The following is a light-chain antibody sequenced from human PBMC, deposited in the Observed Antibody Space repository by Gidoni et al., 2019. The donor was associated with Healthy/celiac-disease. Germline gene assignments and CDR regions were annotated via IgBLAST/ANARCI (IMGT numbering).Light chain of an antibody. CDR3: QQSYSTPRT. J-gene: IGKJ2*01. Sequence: DSQMTQSPSSLSASVGDRVTITGRASQSISSYLNWYQQKPGKAPKLLIYAASSLQSGVPSMFSGSGSGTDFTLTISSLQPEDFASYYCQQSYSTPRTFGQGTKLEIK. V-gene: IGKV1-39*01. CDR1: QSISSY. CDR2: AAS.